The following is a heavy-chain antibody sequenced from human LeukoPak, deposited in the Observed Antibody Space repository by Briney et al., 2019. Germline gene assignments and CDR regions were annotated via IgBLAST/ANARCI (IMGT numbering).Heavy chain of an antibody. CDR2: INHPGST. Sequence: SGTLSLTCAVYGGSFSGYYWSWIRQPPGKGLEWIGEINHPGSTNYSPSLKSRVTISVDTSKNQFSLKLSSVTAADTAVYYCVRVPPYSKGRDYWGQGTLVTVSS. CDR1: GGSFSGYY. D-gene: IGHD4-11*01. V-gene: IGHV4-34*01. J-gene: IGHJ4*02. CDR3: VRVPPYSKGRDY.